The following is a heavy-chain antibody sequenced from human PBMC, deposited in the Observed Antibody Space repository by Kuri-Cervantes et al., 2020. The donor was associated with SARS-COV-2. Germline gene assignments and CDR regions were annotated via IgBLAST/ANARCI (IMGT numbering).Heavy chain of an antibody. J-gene: IGHJ2*01. CDR2: FDPEDGET. CDR1: GYTLTELS. CDR3: ARSAAYYGSVDWYFDL. V-gene: IGHV1-24*01. D-gene: IGHD3-10*01. Sequence: ASVKVSCKVSGYTLTELSMHWVRQAPGKGLEWMGGFDPEDGETIYAQKFQGRVTMTEDTSTDTAYMELSSLRSEDTAVYYCARSAAYYGSVDWYFDLWGRGTRVTGAS.